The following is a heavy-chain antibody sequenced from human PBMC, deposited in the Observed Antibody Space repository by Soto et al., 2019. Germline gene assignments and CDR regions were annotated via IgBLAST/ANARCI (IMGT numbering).Heavy chain of an antibody. CDR2: MSYDGSNR. CDR3: TRDPYGGSRYYFDS. V-gene: IGHV3-30*13. D-gene: IGHD1-26*01. Sequence: QVQLVESGGGVVQPGRSLRLSCVGSGFIFSNNGMHWVRQTPGKGLEWVAFMSYDGSNRFYADSVKGRFTISKDNSQNMLYLQMHSLRPEDTAVYYCTRDPYGGSRYYFDSWGQGTLVTVSS. J-gene: IGHJ4*02. CDR1: GFIFSNNG.